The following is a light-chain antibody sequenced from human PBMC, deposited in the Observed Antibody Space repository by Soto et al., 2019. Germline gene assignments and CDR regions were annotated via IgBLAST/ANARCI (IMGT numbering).Light chain of an antibody. CDR2: EVS. Sequence: HSALTQPASVSGSPGQSITISCTGTSSDVGGYNYVSWYQQHPGKVPKLMIYEVSNRPSGVSNRFSGSKSGNTASLTISGLQAEDEADYYCSSYTSSSTPVVFGGGTKLTVL. CDR3: SSYTSSSTPVV. CDR1: SSDVGGYNY. J-gene: IGLJ2*01. V-gene: IGLV2-14*01.